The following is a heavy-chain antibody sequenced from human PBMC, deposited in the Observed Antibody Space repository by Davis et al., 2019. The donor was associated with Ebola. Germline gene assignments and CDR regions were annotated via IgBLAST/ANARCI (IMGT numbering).Heavy chain of an antibody. J-gene: IGHJ6*02. CDR3: AVATTHYYYYDMDV. CDR1: GYTFTSYA. Sequence: SAKVSCKAPGYTFTSYAISWVRQAPGQGLEWMGRIIPILGIANYAQKFQGRVTITADKSTSTAYMELSSLRSEDTAVYYCAVATTHYYYYDMDVWGQGTTVTVSS. D-gene: IGHD5-12*01. CDR2: IIPILGIA. V-gene: IGHV1-69*04.